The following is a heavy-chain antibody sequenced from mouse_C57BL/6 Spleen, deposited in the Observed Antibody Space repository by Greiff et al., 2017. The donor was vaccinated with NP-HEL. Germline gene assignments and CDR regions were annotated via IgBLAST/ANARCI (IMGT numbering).Heavy chain of an antibody. Sequence: VQLQQSGPELVKPGASVKISCKASGYSFTGYYMNWVKQSPEKSLEWIGEINPSTGGTTYNQKFKAKATLTVDKSSSTAYMQLKSLTSEDSAVYYCARRLYYDYDRWYFDVWGTGTTVTVSS. J-gene: IGHJ1*03. V-gene: IGHV1-42*01. CDR1: GYSFTGYY. CDR2: INPSTGGT. CDR3: ARRLYYDYDRWYFDV. D-gene: IGHD2-4*01.